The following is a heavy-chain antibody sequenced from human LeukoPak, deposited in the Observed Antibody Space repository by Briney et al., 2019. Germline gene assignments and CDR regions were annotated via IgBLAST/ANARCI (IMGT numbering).Heavy chain of an antibody. Sequence: GGSLRLSCAASGFTFSSYSMNWGLHAPGKGLEGGSSISSSSRYIYYADSVKGRFTISRDNAKNSLYLQMNSLRAEDTGVYYCARGSGWYGEGNWFDPWGQGSLVTVSS. V-gene: IGHV3-21*01. CDR3: ARGSGWYGEGNWFDP. D-gene: IGHD6-19*01. CDR2: ISSSSRYI. CDR1: GFTFSSYS. J-gene: IGHJ5*02.